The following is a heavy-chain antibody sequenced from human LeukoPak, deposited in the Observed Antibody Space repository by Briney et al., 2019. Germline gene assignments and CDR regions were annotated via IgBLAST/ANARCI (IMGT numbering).Heavy chain of an antibody. V-gene: IGHV4-59*12. CDR1: GGSISSYY. J-gene: IGHJ4*02. CDR3: ARDIGDY. Sequence: PSETLSLTCTVSGGSISSYYWSWIRQPPGKGLEWIGYIYYSGSTYYNPSLKSRVTISVDTSKNQFSLKLSSVTAADTAVYYCARDIGDYWGQGTLVTVSS. CDR2: IYYSGST. D-gene: IGHD2-15*01.